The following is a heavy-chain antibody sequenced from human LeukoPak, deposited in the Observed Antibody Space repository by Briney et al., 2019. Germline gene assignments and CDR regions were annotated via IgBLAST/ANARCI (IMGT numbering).Heavy chain of an antibody. CDR1: GGTFSSYA. CDR3: ARGLDTYYFDSSGYYHGDY. J-gene: IGHJ4*02. CDR2: IIPIFGTA. V-gene: IGHV1-69*13. D-gene: IGHD3-22*01. Sequence: SVKVSCKASGGTFSSYAINWVRQAPGQGLEWMGGIIPIFGTANYAQKFQGRVTITAHESTSTAYMELSSLRSDDTAVYYCARGLDTYYFDSSGYYHGDYWGQGTLVTVSS.